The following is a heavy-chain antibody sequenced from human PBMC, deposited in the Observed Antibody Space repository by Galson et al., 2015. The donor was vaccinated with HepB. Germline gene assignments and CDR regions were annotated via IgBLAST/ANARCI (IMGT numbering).Heavy chain of an antibody. CDR2: ISSNGGST. V-gene: IGHV3-64D*06. CDR3: VKGHGVERPY. CDR1: GFTFSSYA. Sequence: SLRLSCAASGFTFSSYAMHWVRQAPGKGLEYVSAISSNGGSTYYADSVKGRFTISRDNSKNTLYLQMSSLRAEDTAVYYCVKGHGVERPYWGQGTLVTVSS. D-gene: IGHD4-17*01. J-gene: IGHJ4*02.